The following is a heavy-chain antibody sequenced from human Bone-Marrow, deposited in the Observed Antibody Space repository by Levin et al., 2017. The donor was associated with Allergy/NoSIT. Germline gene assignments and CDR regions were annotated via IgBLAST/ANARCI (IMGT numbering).Heavy chain of an antibody. Sequence: SGGSLRLSCADSGFTFSSYSMNWVRQAPGKGLEWVSSISSSSIYIYYADSVKGRFTISRDNAKNSLYLQMNGLRAEDTAVYYCARAPYSSTWPEYYFDYWGQGTLVTVSS. D-gene: IGHD6-13*01. CDR3: ARAPYSSTWPEYYFDY. CDR2: ISSSSIYI. CDR1: GFTFSSYS. V-gene: IGHV3-21*01. J-gene: IGHJ4*02.